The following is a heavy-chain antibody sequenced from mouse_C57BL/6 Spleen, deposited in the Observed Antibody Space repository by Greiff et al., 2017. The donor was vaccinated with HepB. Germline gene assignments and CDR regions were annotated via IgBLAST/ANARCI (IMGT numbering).Heavy chain of an antibody. Sequence: EVKLQESGGGLVQPGGSLKLSCAASGFTFSDYYMYWVRQTPEKRLEWVAYISNGGGSTYYPDTVKGRFTISRDNAKNTLYLQMSRLKSEDTAMYYCARELRGDAMDYWGQGTSVTVSS. J-gene: IGHJ4*01. D-gene: IGHD1-1*01. CDR1: GFTFSDYY. V-gene: IGHV5-12*01. CDR2: ISNGGGST. CDR3: ARELRGDAMDY.